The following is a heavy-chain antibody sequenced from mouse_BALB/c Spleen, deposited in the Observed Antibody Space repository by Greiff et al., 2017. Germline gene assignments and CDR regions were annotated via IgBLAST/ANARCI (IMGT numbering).Heavy chain of an antibody. CDR3: ARQGYDYDGAFAY. Sequence: EVHLVESGGGLVKPGGSLKLSCAASGFAFSSYDMSWVRQTPEKRLEWVAYISSGGGSTYYPDTVKGRFTISRDNAKNTLYLQMSSLKSEDTAMYYCARQGYDYDGAFAYWGQGTLVTVSA. CDR2: ISSGGGST. D-gene: IGHD2-4*01. CDR1: GFAFSSYD. V-gene: IGHV5-12-1*01. J-gene: IGHJ3*01.